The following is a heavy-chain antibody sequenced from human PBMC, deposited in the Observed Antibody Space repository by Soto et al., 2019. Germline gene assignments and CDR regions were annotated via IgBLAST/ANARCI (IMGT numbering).Heavy chain of an antibody. Sequence: TRSLTCADLGDSISSGYYRGCIRQHPVKGLEWIGNIYYSWRTYYNPSLKSRVIMSVDTSKNPFSLNLSSVTAADTAIYYCASVIGGDSEYYFDSWGQGTLVTVSS. D-gene: IGHD4-17*01. J-gene: IGHJ4*02. CDR2: IYYSWRT. CDR1: GDSISSGYY. CDR3: ASVIGGDSEYYFDS. V-gene: IGHV4-31*11.